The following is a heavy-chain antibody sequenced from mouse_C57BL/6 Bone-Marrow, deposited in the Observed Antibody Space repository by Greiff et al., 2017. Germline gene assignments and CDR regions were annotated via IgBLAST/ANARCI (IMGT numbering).Heavy chain of an antibody. CDR2: IDPETGGT. V-gene: IGHV1-15*01. Sequence: QVQLQQSGAELVRPGASVTLSCKASGYTFTDYEMHWVKQTPVHGLEWIGAIDPETGGTAYNQKFKGKAILTADKSSSTAYMEIRSLTSEDSAVYYCTRWTTVVPFAYWGQGTLVTVSA. J-gene: IGHJ3*01. CDR1: GYTFTDYE. D-gene: IGHD1-1*01. CDR3: TRWTTVVPFAY.